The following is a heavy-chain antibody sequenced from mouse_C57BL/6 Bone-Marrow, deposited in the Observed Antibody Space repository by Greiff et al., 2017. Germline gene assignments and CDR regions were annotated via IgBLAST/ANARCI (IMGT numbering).Heavy chain of an antibody. Sequence: VQLQQSGAELARPGASVKLSCKASGYTFTSYGISWVKQRTGQGLEWIGEIYPRSGNTYYNEKFEGKATLTADKSSSTAYMELRSLTSEDSAVYFCARPYGSSSSWFAYWGQGTLVTVSA. D-gene: IGHD1-1*01. CDR1: GYTFTSYG. J-gene: IGHJ3*01. V-gene: IGHV1-81*01. CDR2: IYPRSGNT. CDR3: ARPYGSSSSWFAY.